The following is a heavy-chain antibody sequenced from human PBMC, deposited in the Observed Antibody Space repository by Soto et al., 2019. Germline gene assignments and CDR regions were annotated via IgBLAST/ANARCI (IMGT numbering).Heavy chain of an antibody. J-gene: IGHJ4*02. V-gene: IGHV1-69*08. D-gene: IGHD3-10*01. Sequence: QVQLVQSGAEVKKPGSSVKVSCKASGGTFRPYTINWVRQAPGQGLEWMGRIIPFLGVTNYAQKFQARVTITADKSTTTAYMELSGLRFEDTAVYYCARDWESTVSTWSFGAFWGRGTLVTVSS. CDR2: IIPFLGVT. CDR1: GGTFRPYT. CDR3: ARDWESTVSTWSFGAF.